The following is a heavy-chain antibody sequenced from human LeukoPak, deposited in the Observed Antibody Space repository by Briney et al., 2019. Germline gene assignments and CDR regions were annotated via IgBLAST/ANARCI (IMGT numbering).Heavy chain of an antibody. D-gene: IGHD3-10*01. V-gene: IGHV4-38-2*02. CDR3: AVQGSGFHNAPAGDFDY. J-gene: IGHJ4*02. CDR1: GYSFSSGYY. CDR2: VVDTGTT. Sequence: SETLSLTCTVSGYSFSSGYYWAWIRQPPGKGLEWIASVVDTGTTYYNPSLKSRVTISVDTSKNQFSLRLSSVTAADTAVSYCAVQGSGFHNAPAGDFDYWGQGTLVTVSS.